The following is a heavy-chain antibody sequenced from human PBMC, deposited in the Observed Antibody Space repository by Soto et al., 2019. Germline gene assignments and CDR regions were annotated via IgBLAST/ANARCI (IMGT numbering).Heavy chain of an antibody. D-gene: IGHD2-21*02. CDR1: GYTVTRHY. V-gene: IGHV1-46*03. CDR2: IDPSGGST. Sequence: QVQLVQSGAEVKKPGASVKVSCKAPGYTVTRHYMHWVRQAPGQGLEWMGIIDPSGGSTTYAQKFQDRVTMTRDMSTRTVYMELSSLRSDDTAIYYCTRGSTVVTLDYFDSWGQGTLVTVSS. CDR3: TRGSTVVTLDYFDS. J-gene: IGHJ4*02.